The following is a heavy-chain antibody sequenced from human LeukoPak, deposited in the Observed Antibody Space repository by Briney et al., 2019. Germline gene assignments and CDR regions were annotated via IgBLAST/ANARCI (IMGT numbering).Heavy chain of an antibody. V-gene: IGHV4-34*01. Sequence: SETLSLTCAVYGGSFSAYYWSWLRQPPGKGLEWIGKINHSGTTNYNPSLKSRVTISVDTSKNQFSLKLGSVTAADTAVYYCASVSADAFDIWGQGTMVTVSS. CDR2: INHSGTT. D-gene: IGHD3-10*01. CDR3: ASVSADAFDI. CDR1: GGSFSAYY. J-gene: IGHJ3*02.